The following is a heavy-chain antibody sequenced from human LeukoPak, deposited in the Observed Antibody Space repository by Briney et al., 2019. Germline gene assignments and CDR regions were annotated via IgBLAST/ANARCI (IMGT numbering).Heavy chain of an antibody. Sequence: ASVKVSCKASGYTFTSYGISWVRQAPGQGLEWMGWISAYNGNTNYAQKLQGRVTMTTDTSTSTAYMELRSLRSDDTAVSDCARYNYDFWCGSHFDYGGQGPLATVSS. CDR2: ISAYNGNT. V-gene: IGHV1-18*01. CDR1: GYTFTSYG. J-gene: IGHJ4*02. CDR3: ARYNYDFWCGSHFDY. D-gene: IGHD3-3*01.